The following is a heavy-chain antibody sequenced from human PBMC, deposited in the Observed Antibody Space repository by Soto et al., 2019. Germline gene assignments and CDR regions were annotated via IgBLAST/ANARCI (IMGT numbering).Heavy chain of an antibody. CDR2: VSTNDDRT. V-gene: IGHV1-18*01. J-gene: IGHJ4*02. CDR1: GYTFTAYG. Sequence: QVQLVQSGPEVKMPGASVKVSCKTSGYTFTAYGLAWLRQAPGQRPEWMGWVSTNDDRTNYAQKFQGRVTMTPDRSTTTTSMELRSLRGDDTAVYYCARELNTESSAYYSFAFWGQGTLVTVSS. CDR3: ARELNTESSAYYSFAF. D-gene: IGHD3-22*01.